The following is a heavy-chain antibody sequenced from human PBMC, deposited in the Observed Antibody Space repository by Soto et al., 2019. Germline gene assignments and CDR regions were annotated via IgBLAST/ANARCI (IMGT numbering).Heavy chain of an antibody. D-gene: IGHD4-4*01. Sequence: SETLSLTCTASGGSLSSSRYYWGWIRQPPGKGLEWIGTIYYSGNTYYNPSLTSRVTISVDTSKNQFSLKLSSVTAADTAVYYCARHNSNLRNKWFDPWGHGTLVTVSS. J-gene: IGHJ5*02. CDR1: GGSLSSSRYY. CDR3: ARHNSNLRNKWFDP. V-gene: IGHV4-39*01. CDR2: IYYSGNT.